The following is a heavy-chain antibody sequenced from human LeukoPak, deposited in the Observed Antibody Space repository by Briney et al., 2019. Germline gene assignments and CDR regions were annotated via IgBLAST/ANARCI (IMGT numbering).Heavy chain of an antibody. D-gene: IGHD5-12*01. Sequence: GGSLRLSCAASGFTFSSYSMNWVRQAPGKGLEWVSSISSSSSYIYYADSVKGRFTISRDNAENSLYLQMNSLRAEDTAVYYWAGESCRGYSGYANWFDPWGQGTLVTVSS. V-gene: IGHV3-21*01. CDR1: GFTFSSYS. J-gene: IGHJ5*02. CDR2: ISSSSSYI. CDR3: AGESCRGYSGYANWFDP.